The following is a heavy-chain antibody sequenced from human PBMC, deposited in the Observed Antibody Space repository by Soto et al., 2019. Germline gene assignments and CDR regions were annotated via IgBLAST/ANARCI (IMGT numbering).Heavy chain of an antibody. CDR1: GYTFSSYY. CDR2: INPGGGST. CDR3: ARASVSGRRFDY. J-gene: IGHJ4*02. V-gene: IGHV1-46*03. Sequence: ASVKVSCKASGYTFSSYYLHWVRQAPGQGLEWMGIINPGGGSTTYAQKFQGRVTMARDTSTSTVYMELSSLTSEDTAVYYCARASVSGRRFDYWGEGTLVTVSS. D-gene: IGHD6-19*01.